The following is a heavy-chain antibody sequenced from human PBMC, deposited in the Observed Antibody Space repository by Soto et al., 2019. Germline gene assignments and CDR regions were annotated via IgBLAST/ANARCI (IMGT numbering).Heavy chain of an antibody. CDR3: ARSTQNLDS. J-gene: IGHJ4*02. V-gene: IGHV3-74*01. CDR2: INLDGSST. CDR1: GFXXXXXW. Sequence: EVQLVESGGGXXXXGGXXXLSCAASGFXXXXXWMHXXXXXXGKGLVWVSRINLDGSSTTYADSVKGRFTISRDNAKNTLYLQMNSLRAEDTAVYYCARSTQNLDSWGQGTLVTVSS.